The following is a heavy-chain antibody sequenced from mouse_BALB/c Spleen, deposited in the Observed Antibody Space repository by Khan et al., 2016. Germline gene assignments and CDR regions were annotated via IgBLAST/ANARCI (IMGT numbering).Heavy chain of an antibody. Sequence: EVQLQESGPDLVKPSQSLSLTCTVTGYSITSDYSWHWIRQFPGNKLEWMGYIHYSGSTNYNPSLTSRISITRDTSKNHFFLQLNSVTTEDTATDYCARLRDWYFDVWGAGTTVTVSS. V-gene: IGHV3-1*02. CDR2: IHYSGST. D-gene: IGHD1-1*01. CDR1: GYSITSDYS. J-gene: IGHJ1*01. CDR3: ARLRDWYFDV.